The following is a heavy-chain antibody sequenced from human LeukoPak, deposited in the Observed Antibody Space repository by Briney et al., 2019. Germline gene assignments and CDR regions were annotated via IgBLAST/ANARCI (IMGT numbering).Heavy chain of an antibody. CDR1: GSTVSSHY. V-gene: IGHV3-53*01. CDR2: IYSGGST. Sequence: GGSLRLSCAASGSTVSSHYISWVRQAPGKGLEWVSCIYSGGSTYYADSVKGRFTISRDNSRNTVFLQMNSLGAEDTAMYYCARGGWTYGRYYYFDYWGQGSLVTVSS. D-gene: IGHD1-26*01. J-gene: IGHJ4*02. CDR3: ARGGWTYGRYYYFDY.